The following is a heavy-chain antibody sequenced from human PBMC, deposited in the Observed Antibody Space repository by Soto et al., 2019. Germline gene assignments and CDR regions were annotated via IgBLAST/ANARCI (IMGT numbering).Heavy chain of an antibody. CDR2: IYWDDNK. CDR3: AHLTGWTIYFDY. V-gene: IGHV2-5*02. Sequence: QITLKESGPTLVKPTQTLTLTCTFSGFSLSATTVAVGWIRQPPGKALEWLALIYWDDNKRYSPSLKSRLTITKDTSKNQVVLTMTNMDPVDTATYYCAHLTGWTIYFDYWGQGTLVTVSS. CDR1: GFSLSATTVA. J-gene: IGHJ4*02. D-gene: IGHD3-9*01.